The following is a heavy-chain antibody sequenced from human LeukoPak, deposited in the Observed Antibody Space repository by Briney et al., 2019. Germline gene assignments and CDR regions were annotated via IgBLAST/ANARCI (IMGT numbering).Heavy chain of an antibody. CDR2: INPNSGGT. CDR3: ARTTVVTPGYYYMDV. Sequence: ASVKVSCKASGYTFTGYYMHWVRQAPGQGLEWMGWINPNSGGTNYAQKSQGRVTMTRDTSISTAYMELSRLRSDDTAVYYCARTTVVTPGYYYMDVWGKGTTVTVSS. D-gene: IGHD4-23*01. J-gene: IGHJ6*03. V-gene: IGHV1-2*02. CDR1: GYTFTGYY.